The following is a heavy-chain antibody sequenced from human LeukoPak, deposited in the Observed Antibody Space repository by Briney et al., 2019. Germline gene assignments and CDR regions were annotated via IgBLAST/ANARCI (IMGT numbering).Heavy chain of an antibody. D-gene: IGHD3-22*01. Sequence: GGSLRLSCAASGFTFSSYWMHWVRQAPGKGLVWVSRINSDGSSTSYADSVKGRFTISRDNAKNTLYLQMNSLRAEDTAVYYCAREGDSSGFRYDAFDIWGQGTMVTVSS. J-gene: IGHJ3*02. CDR1: GFTFSSYW. V-gene: IGHV3-74*01. CDR3: AREGDSSGFRYDAFDI. CDR2: INSDGSST.